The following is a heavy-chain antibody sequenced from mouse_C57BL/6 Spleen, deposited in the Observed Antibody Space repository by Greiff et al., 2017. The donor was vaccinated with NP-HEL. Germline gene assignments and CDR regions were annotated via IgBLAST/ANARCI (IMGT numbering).Heavy chain of an antibody. CDR2: IWGDGST. J-gene: IGHJ4*01. V-gene: IGHV2-3*01. Sequence: QVQLKESGPGLVAPSQSLSITCTVSGFSLTSYGVSWVRQPPGKGLEWLGVIWGDGSTNYHSALISRLSISKDNSKSQVFLKLNSLQTDDTATYYCAKIPFITTVVATNYYAMDYWGQGTSVTVSS. D-gene: IGHD1-1*01. CDR3: AKIPFITTVVATNYYAMDY. CDR1: GFSLTSYG.